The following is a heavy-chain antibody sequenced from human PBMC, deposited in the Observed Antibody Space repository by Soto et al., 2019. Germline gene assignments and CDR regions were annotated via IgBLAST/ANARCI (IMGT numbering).Heavy chain of an antibody. CDR1: GYTFTSYA. D-gene: IGHD6-13*01. CDR3: ARVLRYGSMIAAAVRDWYFDL. J-gene: IGHJ2*01. Sequence: GASVKVSCKASGYTFTSYAMHWVRQAPGQRLEWMGWINAGNGNTKYSQKFQGRVTITRDTSASTAYMELSSLRSEDTAVYYCARVLRYGSMIAAAVRDWYFDLWGRGTLVTVSS. V-gene: IGHV1-3*01. CDR2: INAGNGNT.